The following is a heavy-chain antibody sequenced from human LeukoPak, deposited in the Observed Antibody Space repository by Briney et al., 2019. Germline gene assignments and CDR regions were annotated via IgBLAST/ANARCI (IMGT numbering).Heavy chain of an antibody. J-gene: IGHJ5*02. D-gene: IGHD3-10*01. V-gene: IGHV4-61*02. CDR3: ARESYITMVRGVIIWFDP. CDR2: IYTSGST. Sequence: SETLSLTCTVSGGSISSGSYYWRWIRQPAGKGLEWIGRIYTSGSTNYNPSLKSRVTISVDTSKNQFSLKLSSVTAADTAVYYCARESYITMVRGVIIWFDPWGQGTLVTVSS. CDR1: GGSISSGSYY.